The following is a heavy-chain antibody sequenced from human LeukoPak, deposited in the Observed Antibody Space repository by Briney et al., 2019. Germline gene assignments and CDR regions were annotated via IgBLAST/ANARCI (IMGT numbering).Heavy chain of an antibody. J-gene: IGHJ4*02. CDR3: AKESRIAATGSFDY. CDR1: GFTFTDYA. CDR2: ISGSGDST. D-gene: IGHD6-13*01. Sequence: GGSLRLSCAASGFTFTDYAMTWVRQAPGKGLEWVSAISGSGDSTHYADSVKGRFTISRDNSKNTVFLQMNSLRAEDTAVYYCAKESRIAATGSFDYWGQGTLATVSS. V-gene: IGHV3-23*01.